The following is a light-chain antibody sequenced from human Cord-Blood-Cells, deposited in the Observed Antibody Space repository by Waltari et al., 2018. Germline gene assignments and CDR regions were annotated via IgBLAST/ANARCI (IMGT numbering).Light chain of an antibody. V-gene: IGLV2-23*01. Sequence: GQSITISCTGTSRDVGSYNLVSWYQQHPGKAPKLMIYEGSKRPSGVSNRFSGSKSGNTASLTISGLRAEDEADYYCCSYAGSSTWVFGGWTKLTVL. CDR3: CSYAGSSTWV. CDR1: SRDVGSYNL. J-gene: IGLJ3*02. CDR2: EGS.